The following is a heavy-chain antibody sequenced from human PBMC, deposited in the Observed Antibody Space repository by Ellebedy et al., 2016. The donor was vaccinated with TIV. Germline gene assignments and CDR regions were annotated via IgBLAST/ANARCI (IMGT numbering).Heavy chain of an antibody. V-gene: IGHV3-48*04. Sequence: GESLKIPCAASGFIFNKFGMNWVRQAPGKGPEWVSYVNSNGGTMYYADSVKGRFTISRDNAKDSLYLEMNSLRAEDTAVYYCARDNWNDADAFDIWGQGTMVTVSS. J-gene: IGHJ3*02. D-gene: IGHD1-20*01. CDR2: VNSNGGTM. CDR3: ARDNWNDADAFDI. CDR1: GFIFNKFG.